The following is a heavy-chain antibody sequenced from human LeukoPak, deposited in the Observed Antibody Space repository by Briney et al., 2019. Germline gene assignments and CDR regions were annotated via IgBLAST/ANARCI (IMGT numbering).Heavy chain of an antibody. Sequence: PSETLPLTCTVSGGSISSYYWSWIRQPPGKGLEWIGYIYYSGSTNYNPSLKSRVTISVDTSKNQFSLKLSSVTAADTAVYYCARVRAVVITMIVVNAFDIWGQGTMVTVSS. V-gene: IGHV4-59*01. CDR2: IYYSGST. CDR3: ARVRAVVITMIVVNAFDI. J-gene: IGHJ3*02. CDR1: GGSISSYY. D-gene: IGHD3-22*01.